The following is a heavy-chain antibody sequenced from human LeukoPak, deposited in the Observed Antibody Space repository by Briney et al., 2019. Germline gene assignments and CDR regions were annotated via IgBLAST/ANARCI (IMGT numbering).Heavy chain of an antibody. V-gene: IGHV4-30-4*08. CDR1: GGSISSGDYY. CDR3: ARDGHTDAFDI. J-gene: IGHJ3*02. Sequence: PSETLSLTCTVSGGSISSGDYYWSWIRQPPGKGLEWIGYIYYSGSTYYNPSLKSRVTISVDTSKNQFPLKLSSVTAADTAVYYCARDGHTDAFDIWGQGTMVTVSS. CDR2: IYYSGST.